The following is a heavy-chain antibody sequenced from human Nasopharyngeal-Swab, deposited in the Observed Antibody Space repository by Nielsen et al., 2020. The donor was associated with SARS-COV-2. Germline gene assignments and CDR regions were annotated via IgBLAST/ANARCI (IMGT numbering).Heavy chain of an antibody. CDR3: ARYGAGGSRITMVRWYIDV. J-gene: IGHJ6*03. V-gene: IGHV4-34*01. D-gene: IGHD3-10*01. Sequence: SETLSLTCTVSGGSISSYYWSWIRQPPGKGLEWIGEINHSGSTNYNQSLKRRVTISVDTSKNQFSLKLSSVTAADTAVYYCARYGAGGSRITMVRWYIDVWGKVTTVTVSS. CDR1: GGSISSYY. CDR2: INHSGST.